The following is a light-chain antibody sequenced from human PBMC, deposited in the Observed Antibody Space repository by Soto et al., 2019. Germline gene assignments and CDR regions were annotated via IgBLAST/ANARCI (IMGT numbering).Light chain of an antibody. CDR1: SSDVGGSSY. J-gene: IGLJ2*01. CDR3: CSYTGRYTYL. Sequence: QSVLTQPRSVSGSPGQSVTISCTGTSSDVGGSSYVSWYQQHPDKAPKLMIYDVNERPSGVPDLFSGSKSGNTASLTISGVQAEDEADYYCCSYTGRYTYLFGGGTKVTVL. CDR2: DVN. V-gene: IGLV2-11*01.